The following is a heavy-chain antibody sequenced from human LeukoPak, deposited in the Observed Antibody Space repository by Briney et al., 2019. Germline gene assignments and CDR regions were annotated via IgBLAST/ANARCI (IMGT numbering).Heavy chain of an antibody. CDR3: ARAEYYYGSGTTLGVD. CDR1: GFTFSGHF. Sequence: GGSLRLSCAASGFTFSGHFMSWVRQAPGKGLEWVANINQDGSEKYYVESVKGRFTISRDNVRDSLYLQMNSLRAEDTAVYYCARAEYYYGSGTTLGVDWGQGTLVTVSS. CDR2: INQDGSEK. V-gene: IGHV3-7*01. D-gene: IGHD3-10*01. J-gene: IGHJ4*02.